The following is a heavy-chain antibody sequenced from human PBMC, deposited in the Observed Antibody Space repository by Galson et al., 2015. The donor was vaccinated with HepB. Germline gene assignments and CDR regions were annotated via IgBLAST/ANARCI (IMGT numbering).Heavy chain of an antibody. CDR2: ISGSSSYI. V-gene: IGHV3-21*01. CDR3: ASGRIQNYYYYYMDV. CDR1: GFTFSSYS. J-gene: IGHJ6*03. D-gene: IGHD5-18*01. Sequence: SLRLSCAASGFTFSSYSMNWVRQAPGKGLEWVSSISGSSSYIYYADSVKGRFTISRDNAKNSLYLQMNSLRAEDTAVYYCASGRIQNYYYYYMDVWGKGTTVTVSS.